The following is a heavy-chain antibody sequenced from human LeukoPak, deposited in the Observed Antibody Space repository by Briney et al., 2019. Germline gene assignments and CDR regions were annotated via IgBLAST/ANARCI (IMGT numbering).Heavy chain of an antibody. CDR3: AKDSYYYYIDV. CDR2: ISSSSNTI. V-gene: IGHV3-48*01. Sequence: PGGSLRLSCAASGFTFSTYSMNWVRQAPGKGLEWISYISSSSNTIYYADSVKGRFTISRDNAKNSLYLQMNSLRTEDTAVYYCAKDSYYYYIDVWGKGTTVTVSS. J-gene: IGHJ6*03. CDR1: GFTFSTYS.